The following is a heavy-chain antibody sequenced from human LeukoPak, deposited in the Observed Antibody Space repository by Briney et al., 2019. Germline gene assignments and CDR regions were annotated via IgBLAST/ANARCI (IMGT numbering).Heavy chain of an antibody. Sequence: SETLSLTCTVSGGSISSGGYYWSWIRQHPGKGLEWIGYIYYSGSTYYNPSLKSRVTISVDTSKNQFSLKLSSVTAADTAVYYCATGFPGYSSSTSCYGLWGQGTLVTVSS. V-gene: IGHV4-31*03. J-gene: IGHJ4*02. CDR2: IYYSGST. CDR3: ATGFPGYSSSTSCYGL. D-gene: IGHD2-2*01. CDR1: GGSISSGGYY.